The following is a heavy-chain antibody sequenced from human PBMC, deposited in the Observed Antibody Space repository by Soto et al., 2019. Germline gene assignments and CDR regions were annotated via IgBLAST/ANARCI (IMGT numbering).Heavy chain of an antibody. Sequence: QLQLVQSGAEVKKPGASVKVSCKTSGYIFTSYGINWVRQAPGQGLEWMGWISPFNGNTKFAQKFQGRVNMTADTFTSTAYMELRSLRSDDTAMYFCARDFWSLLLLSGPPRPGGSASKRWGFDIWGQGTMVTVSS. CDR3: ARDFWSLLLLSGPPRPGGSASKRWGFDI. V-gene: IGHV1-18*01. J-gene: IGHJ3*02. CDR2: ISPFNGNT. CDR1: GYIFTSYG. D-gene: IGHD3-3*01.